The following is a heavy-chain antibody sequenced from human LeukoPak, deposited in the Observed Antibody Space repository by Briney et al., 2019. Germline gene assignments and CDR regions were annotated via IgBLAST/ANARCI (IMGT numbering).Heavy chain of an antibody. D-gene: IGHD3-22*01. CDR3: ARGSRYDIAY. Sequence: ASVKVSCKASGYTFINYYMHWVRQAPGQGLEWMGIINPSGGSTSYATKFQGRVTMTRDTSTSTVYMELSSLKFEDTAVYYCARGSRYDIAYWGQGALVTVSS. CDR2: INPSGGST. J-gene: IGHJ4*02. V-gene: IGHV1-46*01. CDR1: GYTFINYY.